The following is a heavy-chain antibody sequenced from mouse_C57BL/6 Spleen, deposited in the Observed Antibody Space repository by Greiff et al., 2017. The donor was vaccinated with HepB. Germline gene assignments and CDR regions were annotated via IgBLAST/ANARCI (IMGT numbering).Heavy chain of an antibody. CDR1: GFTFSSYA. Sequence: EVQLVESGGGLVKPGGSLKLSCAASGFTFSSYAMSWVRQTPEKRLEWVATISDGGSYTYYPDNVKGRFTISRDNAKNHLYLQMSHLKSEDTAMYYWARDQGRDWGQGTSVTVSS. V-gene: IGHV5-4*01. CDR3: ARDQGRD. D-gene: IGHD1-1*01. CDR2: ISDGGSYT. J-gene: IGHJ4*01.